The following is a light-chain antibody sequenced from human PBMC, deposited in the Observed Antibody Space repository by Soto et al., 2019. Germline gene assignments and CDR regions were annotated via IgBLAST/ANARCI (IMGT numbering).Light chain of an antibody. J-gene: IGKJ4*01. CDR1: QSFSTY. V-gene: IGKV1-27*01. CDR2: GIS. Sequence: DFQMTQSPSSLSASVGDRVTITCRASQSFSTYLAWYQQKPGKVPKLLISGISTLQSGVPSRFSGSGYGTEFTLTISNLQPEDVATYYCHTYNTAPLTFGGGTKVEIK. CDR3: HTYNTAPLT.